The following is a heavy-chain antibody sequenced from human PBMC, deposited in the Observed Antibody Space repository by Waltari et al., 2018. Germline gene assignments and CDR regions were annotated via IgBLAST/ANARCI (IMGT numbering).Heavy chain of an antibody. J-gene: IGHJ3*02. V-gene: IGHV4-59*11. CDR1: GGSISSHY. D-gene: IGHD2-15*01. CDR2: IYYSGRT. Sequence: QVQLQESGPGLVKPSETLSLTCTVSGGSISSHYWSWIRQPPGKGLEWIGYIYYSGRTNYNPSLKSRVTISVDTSKNQFSLKLSSVTAADTAVYYCARDGGLDAFDIWGQGTMVTVSS. CDR3: ARDGGLDAFDI.